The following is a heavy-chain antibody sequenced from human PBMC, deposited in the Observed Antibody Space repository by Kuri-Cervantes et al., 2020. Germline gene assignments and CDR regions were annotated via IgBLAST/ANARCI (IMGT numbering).Heavy chain of an antibody. CDR3: ANEGVVATGAFDI. CDR2: ISYDGSNQ. J-gene: IGHJ3*02. D-gene: IGHD3-22*01. V-gene: IGHV3-30-3*02. Sequence: GESLKISCAASGFTFSSHAMRWVRQAPGKGLEWVAVISYDGSNQYYADSVKGRFTISRDNSKNTLYLQMNSLRAEDTAVYYCANEGVVATGAFDIWGQGTMVTVSS. CDR1: GFTFSSHA.